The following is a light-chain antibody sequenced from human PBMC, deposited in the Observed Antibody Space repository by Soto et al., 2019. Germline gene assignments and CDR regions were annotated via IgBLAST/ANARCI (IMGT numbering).Light chain of an antibody. J-gene: IGKJ4*01. Sequence: QLKDTLSLSRGERATVSCRASQSVSSSYLAWYQQKPGQAPRLLIYGASSRATGIPDRFSGSGSGTDFTLTISRLEPEDFAVYYCQQYGSTPFGGGTKVEIK. CDR3: QQYGSTP. CDR2: GAS. CDR1: QSVSSSY. V-gene: IGKV3-20*01.